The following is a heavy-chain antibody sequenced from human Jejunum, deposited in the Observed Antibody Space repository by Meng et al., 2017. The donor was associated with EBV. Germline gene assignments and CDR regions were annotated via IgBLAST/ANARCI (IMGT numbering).Heavy chain of an antibody. V-gene: IGHV4-34*01. Sequence: QRHLQQWGAGLLKHSETLSLTCAVSGGSFGGYFWTWIRQAPGKGLEWIGEINQVGSTNYNPSLKSRVTISVDTSNIQFSLKVTSVTAADTAVYYCARSGAIIGVQGAPDYWGQGTLVTVSS. CDR2: INQVGST. D-gene: IGHD3-3*01. J-gene: IGHJ4*02. CDR3: ARSGAIIGVQGAPDY. CDR1: GGSFGGYF.